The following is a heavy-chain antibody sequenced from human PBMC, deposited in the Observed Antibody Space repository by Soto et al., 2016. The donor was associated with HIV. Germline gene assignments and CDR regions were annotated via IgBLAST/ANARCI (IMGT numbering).Heavy chain of an antibody. CDR3: AKNRRASSSWPVLSPMDV. Sequence: EVQLLESGGGLVQPGGPVRLSCAASGFTFSSYAMSWVRQAPGKGLEWVSAISGSGGSTYYADSVKGRFTISRDNSKNTLYLQMNSLRAEDTAVYYCAKNRRASSSWPVLSPMDVWGKGTTVTVSS. D-gene: IGHD6-13*01. CDR1: GFTFSSYA. J-gene: IGHJ6*03. CDR2: ISGSGGST. V-gene: IGHV3-23*01.